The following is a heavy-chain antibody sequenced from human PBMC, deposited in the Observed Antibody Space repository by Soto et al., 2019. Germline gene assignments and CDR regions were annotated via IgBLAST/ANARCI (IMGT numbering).Heavy chain of an antibody. CDR3: ARALRFLEWLYCMDV. CDR1: GGTISSSSYY. D-gene: IGHD3-3*01. V-gene: IGHV4-39*01. Sequence: LETLPLTCIVSGGTISSSSYYWGWIRQPPGKGLEWIGSIYYSGSTYYNPSLKSRVTISVGTSKNQFSLKLSSVTAADTAVYYCARALRFLEWLYCMDVWGQGTTVTVSS. J-gene: IGHJ6*02. CDR2: IYYSGST.